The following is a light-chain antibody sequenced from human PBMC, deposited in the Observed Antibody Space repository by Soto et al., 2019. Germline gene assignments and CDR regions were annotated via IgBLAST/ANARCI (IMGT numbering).Light chain of an antibody. CDR1: QSVPSTY. CDR3: QQYYDWPIT. Sequence: EIVLTQSPGTLSLSPGERATLSCRASQSVPSTYLAWYQQRPGQAPRLLIYGASTRAPGIPDRFSGSGSGTDFTLTVSGLEPEDFAVYFCQQYYDWPITFGQGTRLDIK. V-gene: IGKV3-20*01. CDR2: GAS. J-gene: IGKJ5*01.